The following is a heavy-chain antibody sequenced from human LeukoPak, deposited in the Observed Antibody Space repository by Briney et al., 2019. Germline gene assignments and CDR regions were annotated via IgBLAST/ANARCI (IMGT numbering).Heavy chain of an antibody. CDR1: GFTFDDYG. Sequence: SGGSLRLSCAASGFTFDDYGMSWVRQAPGKGLEWVSGINWNGGNTGYADSVKGRFTISRDNAKNSLYLQMNSLRAEDTALYYCARESGPSAVAGTDFDYWGQGTLVTVSS. CDR2: INWNGGNT. J-gene: IGHJ4*02. D-gene: IGHD6-19*01. V-gene: IGHV3-20*04. CDR3: ARESGPSAVAGTDFDY.